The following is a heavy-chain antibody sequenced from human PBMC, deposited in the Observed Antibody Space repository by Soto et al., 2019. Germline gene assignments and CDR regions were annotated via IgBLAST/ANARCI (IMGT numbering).Heavy chain of an antibody. CDR2: ISAYNGNT. CDR3: AIVLEDYGDYACGD. V-gene: IGHV1-18*01. CDR1: GYTFTSYG. J-gene: IGHJ4*02. Sequence: GASVKVSCKASGYTFTSYGISWVRQAPGQGLEWMGWISAYNGNTNYAQKLQGRVTMTTDTSTSTAYMELRSLRSDDTAVYYCAIVLEDYGDYACGDWGQGTLVTVAS. D-gene: IGHD4-17*01.